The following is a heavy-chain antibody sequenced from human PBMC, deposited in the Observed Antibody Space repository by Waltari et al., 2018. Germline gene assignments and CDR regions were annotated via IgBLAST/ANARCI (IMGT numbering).Heavy chain of an antibody. V-gene: IGHV3-7*01. CDR1: GLTFSNYW. J-gene: IGHJ5*02. CDR3: TRAASSSLMDP. D-gene: IGHD3-10*01. CDR2: IKQDGTEK. Sequence: EVQLVESGGGLVQPGGSLRLSCIGSGLTFSNYWMAWVRQAPGKGLEWVANIKQDGTEKNEVDSVKGRFTISRDNAKNSLYLHMNSLRVEDTAFYYCTRAASSSLMDPWGQGTLVSVSS.